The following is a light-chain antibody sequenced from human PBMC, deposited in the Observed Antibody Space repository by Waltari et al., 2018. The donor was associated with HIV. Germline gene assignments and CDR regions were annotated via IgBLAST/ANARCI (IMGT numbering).Light chain of an antibody. CDR2: DKK. V-gene: IGLV1-51*01. CDR1: SSNSGNNY. J-gene: IGLJ2*01. CDR3: GTWDSSLSAGV. Sequence: QSVLTQPPSVSAAPGQKVTISCSGSSSNSGNNYVSWYHHLPGTAPTVLIYDKKNLPSAIPDRFAGSKSGTSATLGITARQTGDEADYYCGTWDSSLSAGVFGGGTKLTVL.